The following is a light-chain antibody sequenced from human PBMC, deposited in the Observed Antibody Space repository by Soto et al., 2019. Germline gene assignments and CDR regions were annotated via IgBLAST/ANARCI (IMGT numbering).Light chain of an antibody. Sequence: DIQMTQSRSSVSASVGEIVSITCRATHDISKCIAWYQQKPGRAPKLLIHTASTIQREVPSRFSVSGSGTDFTLTISSLQPEDFATYYCQEAYSFPVTFGLGTRLEIK. CDR1: HDISKC. CDR3: QEAYSFPVT. CDR2: TAS. J-gene: IGKJ5*01. V-gene: IGKV1D-12*01.